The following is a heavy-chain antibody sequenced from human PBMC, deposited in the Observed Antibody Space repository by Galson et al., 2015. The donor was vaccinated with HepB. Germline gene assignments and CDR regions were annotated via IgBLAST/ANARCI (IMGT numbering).Heavy chain of an antibody. Sequence: SVKVSCKASGYTFTSYAMHWVRQAPGQRLEWMGWINAGNGNTKYSQKFQGRVTITRDTSASTAYMELSSLRSEDTAVYYCARGGDILTLLDYWGQGTLVTVSS. CDR1: GYTFTSYA. D-gene: IGHD3-9*01. J-gene: IGHJ4*02. V-gene: IGHV1-3*01. CDR3: ARGGDILTLLDY. CDR2: INAGNGNT.